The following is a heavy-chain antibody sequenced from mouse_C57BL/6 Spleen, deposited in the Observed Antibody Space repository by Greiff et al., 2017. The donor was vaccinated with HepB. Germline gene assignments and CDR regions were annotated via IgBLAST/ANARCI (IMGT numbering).Heavy chain of an antibody. V-gene: IGHV5-12*01. CDR1: GFTFSDYY. CDR2: ISNGGGST. J-gene: IGHJ4*01. Sequence: EVQLVESGGGLVQPGGSLKLSCAASGFTFSDYYMYWVRQTPEKRLEWVAYISNGGGSTYYPDTVKGRFTISRDNAKNTLYLQMSRLKSEDTAMYYCARQGPTEAMDYWGQGTSVTVSS. CDR3: ARQGPTEAMDY.